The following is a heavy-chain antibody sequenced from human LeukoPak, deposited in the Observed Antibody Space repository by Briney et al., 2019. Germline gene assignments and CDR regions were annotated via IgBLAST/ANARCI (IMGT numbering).Heavy chain of an antibody. CDR1: GFTFSSYG. Sequence: PGGSLRLSCAASGFTFSSYGMPWVRQAPGKGLEWVAVIWYDGSNKYYADSVKGRFTISRDNSKNTLYLQMNSLRAEDTAVYYCARDDYDILTGYPPGYYYYGMDVWGQGTTVTVSS. D-gene: IGHD3-9*01. CDR2: IWYDGSNK. J-gene: IGHJ6*02. V-gene: IGHV3-33*01. CDR3: ARDDYDILTGYPPGYYYYGMDV.